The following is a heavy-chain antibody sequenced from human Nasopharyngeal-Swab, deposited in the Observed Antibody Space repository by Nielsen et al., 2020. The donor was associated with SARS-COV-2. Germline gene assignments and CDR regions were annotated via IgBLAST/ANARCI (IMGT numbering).Heavy chain of an antibody. V-gene: IGHV2-26*01. Sequence: WIRQPPGKALEWLAHIFSNDEKSYSTSLKSRLTISKDTSKSQVVLTMTNMDPVDTATYYRARLMGDIVVVVAALEYYYYYGMDVWGQGTTVTVSS. D-gene: IGHD2-15*01. CDR2: IFSNDEK. CDR3: ARLMGDIVVVVAALEYYYYYGMDV. J-gene: IGHJ6*02.